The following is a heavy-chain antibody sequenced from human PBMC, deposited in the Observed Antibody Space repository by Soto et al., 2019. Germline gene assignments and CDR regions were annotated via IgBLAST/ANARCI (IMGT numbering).Heavy chain of an antibody. V-gene: IGHV3-23*01. CDR2: ISGSGGST. CDR3: AKDVSVPAAIPTEY. Sequence: VGSLRLSCAASGFTFSSYAMSWVRQAPGKGLEWVSAISGSGGSTYYADSVKGRFTISRDNSKNTLYLQMNSLRAEDTAVYYCAKDVSVPAAIPTEYWGQGTLVTVSS. D-gene: IGHD2-2*01. J-gene: IGHJ4*02. CDR1: GFTFSSYA.